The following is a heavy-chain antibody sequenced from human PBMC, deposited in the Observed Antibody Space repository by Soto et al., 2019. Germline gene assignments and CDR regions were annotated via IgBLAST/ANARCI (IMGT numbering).Heavy chain of an antibody. D-gene: IGHD3-10*01. CDR1: GYTFTSYA. V-gene: IGHV1-3*01. CDR3: ARVQEYYYGSGSSALSYYYYYYMAV. J-gene: IGHJ6*03. Sequence: QVQLVQSGAEVKKPGASVKVSCKASGYTFTSYAMHWVRQAPGQRLEWMGWINAGNGNTKYSQKFQGRVTITRDTSASPAYMQLSSLRSEDTAVYYCARVQEYYYGSGSSALSYYYYYYMAVWGKGTTFTVSS. CDR2: INAGNGNT.